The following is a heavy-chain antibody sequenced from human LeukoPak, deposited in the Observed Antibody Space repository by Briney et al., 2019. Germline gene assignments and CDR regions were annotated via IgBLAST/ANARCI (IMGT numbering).Heavy chain of an antibody. Sequence: GGSLRLSCAASGFTFSSYAMHWVRQAPGKGLEWVAVISYDGSNKYYAGSVKGRFTISRDNSKNTLYLQMNSLRAEDTAVYYCARGVAGDYFDYWGQGTLVTVSS. CDR1: GFTFSSYA. J-gene: IGHJ4*02. CDR3: ARGVAGDYFDY. D-gene: IGHD6-19*01. CDR2: ISYDGSNK. V-gene: IGHV3-30-3*01.